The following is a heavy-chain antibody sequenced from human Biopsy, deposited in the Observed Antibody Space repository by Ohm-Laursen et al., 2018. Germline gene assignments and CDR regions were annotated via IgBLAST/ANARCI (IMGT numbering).Heavy chain of an antibody. CDR3: ARELGDFWGGRQFDF. J-gene: IGHJ5*01. Sequence: ASVKVSCKASAYSFGDHRIHWVRQAPGQGLEWMGWIDPKSGGTNYAQKFQGRVTMTRDTSISTTYMELRRLTSNDTAVFYCARELGDFWGGRQFDFWGQGTLVTVSS. CDR1: AYSFGDHR. V-gene: IGHV1-2*02. CDR2: IDPKSGGT. D-gene: IGHD3-3*01.